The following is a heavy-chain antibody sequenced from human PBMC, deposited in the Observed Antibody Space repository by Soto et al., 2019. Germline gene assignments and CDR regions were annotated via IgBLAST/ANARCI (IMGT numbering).Heavy chain of an antibody. V-gene: IGHV3-7*01. D-gene: IGHD3-3*01. J-gene: IGHJ5*02. Sequence: EVQLVESGGGLFQPGGSLRLSGEASGFTFSSYWMSWVRQAPGKGLEWVANIKQDGSEKYYVDSVKGRFTISRDNAKNSLYLQMNSLRAEDTAVYYCARDLDLRDFWSGHFGGVWFDPWGQGTLVTVSS. CDR3: ARDLDLRDFWSGHFGGVWFDP. CDR2: IKQDGSEK. CDR1: GFTFSSYW.